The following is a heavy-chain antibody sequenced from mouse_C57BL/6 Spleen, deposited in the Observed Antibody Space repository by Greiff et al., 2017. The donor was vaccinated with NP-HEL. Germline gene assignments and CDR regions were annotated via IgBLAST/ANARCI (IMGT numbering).Heavy chain of an antibody. CDR2: ISSGGSYT. Sequence: EVQLVESGGDLVKPGGSLKLSCAASGFTFSSYGMSWVRQTPDQRLEWVATISSGGSYTYYPDSVKGRFTISRDNAKNTLYLQMSSLKSEDTAMYYCARYYGSGGYFDVGGTGTTVTVSS. V-gene: IGHV5-6*01. D-gene: IGHD1-1*01. J-gene: IGHJ1*03. CDR1: GFTFSSYG. CDR3: ARYYGSGGYFDV.